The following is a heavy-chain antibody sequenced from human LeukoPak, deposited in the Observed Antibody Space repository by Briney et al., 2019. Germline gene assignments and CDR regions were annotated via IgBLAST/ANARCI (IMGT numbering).Heavy chain of an antibody. Sequence: SETLSLTCTVSGGSISSYYWSWIRQPPGKGLEWIGYIYYSGSTNYNPSLKSRVTISVDTSENQFSLKLSSVTAADTAVYYCARDFERDYFDYWGQGTLVTVSS. CDR2: IYYSGST. CDR1: GGSISSYY. CDR3: ARDFERDYFDY. J-gene: IGHJ4*02. D-gene: IGHD3-9*01. V-gene: IGHV4-59*01.